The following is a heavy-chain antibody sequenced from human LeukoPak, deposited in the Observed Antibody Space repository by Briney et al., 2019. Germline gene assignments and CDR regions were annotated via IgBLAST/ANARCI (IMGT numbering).Heavy chain of an antibody. CDR2: IRYDGSNK. CDR1: GFTFSSYG. CDR3: AKDNGYYDSSGYKHYFDY. J-gene: IGHJ4*02. V-gene: IGHV3-30*02. D-gene: IGHD3-22*01. Sequence: PGGSLRLSCAAPGFTFSSYGMHWVRQAPGKGLEWVAFIRYDGSNKYYADSVKGRFTISRDNSKNTLYLQMNSLRAEDTAVYYCAKDNGYYDSSGYKHYFDYWGQGTLVTVSS.